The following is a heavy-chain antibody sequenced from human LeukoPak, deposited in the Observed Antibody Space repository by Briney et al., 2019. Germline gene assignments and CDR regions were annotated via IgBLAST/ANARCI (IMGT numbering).Heavy chain of an antibody. Sequence: SQTLSLTCTVSGGSISSGSYYWSWIRQPAGKGLEWIGRIYTSGSTNYNPSLKSRVTISVDTSKNRFSLKLSSVTAADKAVYYCAREGLDSYGSYYYYYYMDVGGKGTTVTVSS. J-gene: IGHJ6*03. CDR1: GGSISSGSYY. V-gene: IGHV4-61*02. CDR2: IYTSGST. D-gene: IGHD5-18*01. CDR3: AREGLDSYGSYYYYYYMDV.